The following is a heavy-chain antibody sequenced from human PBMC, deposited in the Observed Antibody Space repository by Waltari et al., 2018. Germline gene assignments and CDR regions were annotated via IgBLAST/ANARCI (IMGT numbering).Heavy chain of an antibody. CDR1: GFTVSSNY. V-gene: IGHV3-53*02. CDR2: IYSVGST. CDR3: ARDHRDAFDI. J-gene: IGHJ3*02. Sequence: EVQLVETGGGLIQPGGSLRRSCAASGFTVSSNYMSWVRQAPGKGLECAYVIYSVGSTYYAAAGKCRFTSSREHSKNTLYLQMNSLRAEDTAVYYCARDHRDAFDIWGQGTMVTVSS.